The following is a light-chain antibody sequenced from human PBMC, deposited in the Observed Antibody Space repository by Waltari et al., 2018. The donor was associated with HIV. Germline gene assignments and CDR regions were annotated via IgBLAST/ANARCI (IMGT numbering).Light chain of an antibody. CDR3: QVWDSSSDHSV. V-gene: IGLV3-21*02. Sequence: SYVLTPPPSVSVAPGQAARLSCGGFNIGSKSVPWYQQKPGQAPLLVVYDDDDRPSGIPERFSGSNSENTAALTISRVEAGDEADYYCQVWDSSSDHSVFGTGTKVTVL. CDR2: DDD. CDR1: NIGSKS. J-gene: IGLJ1*01.